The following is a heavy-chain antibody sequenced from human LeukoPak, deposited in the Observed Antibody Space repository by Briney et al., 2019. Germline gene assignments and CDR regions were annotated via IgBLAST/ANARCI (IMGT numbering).Heavy chain of an antibody. V-gene: IGHV3-33*06. CDR2: IWYDGSNK. D-gene: IGHD3-3*01. CDR1: GFTFSSYG. J-gene: IGHJ4*02. CDR3: AKDAMEGEEAYYDFWSGYYRGGYFDY. Sequence: GRSLRLSCAASGFTFSSYGMHWVRQAPGKGLEWVAVIWYDGSNKYYADSVKGRFTISRDNSKNTLYLQMNSLRAEDTAVYYCAKDAMEGEEAYYDFWSGYYRGGYFDYWGQGTLVTVSS.